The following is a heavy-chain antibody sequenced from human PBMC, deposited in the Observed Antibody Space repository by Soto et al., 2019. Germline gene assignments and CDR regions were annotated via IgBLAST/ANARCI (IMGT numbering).Heavy chain of an antibody. V-gene: IGHV4-4*02. CDR1: SGSISSSNW. Sequence: SETLSLTCAVSSGSISSSNWWSWVRQPPGKGLEWIGEIYHSGSTNYNPSLKSRVTISVDKSKNQFYLKLSSETAADTAVYYCARAQGYCSSTSCYSSWFDPWGQGTLVTVSS. CDR3: ARAQGYCSSTSCYSSWFDP. CDR2: IYHSGST. D-gene: IGHD2-2*01. J-gene: IGHJ5*02.